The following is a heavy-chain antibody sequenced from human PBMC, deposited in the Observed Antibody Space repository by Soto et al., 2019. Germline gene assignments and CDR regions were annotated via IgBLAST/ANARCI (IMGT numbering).Heavy chain of an antibody. J-gene: IGHJ4*02. V-gene: IGHV3-33*01. CDR2: IWYDGSKT. Sequence: QVQLVESGGGVVQPGRSLRLSCAASGFTFSNYGMHWVRQAPGKGLEWVAVIWYDGSKTYYADYVKGRFTISRDNSKNTLYVQMNSLRAEDTAVYYCARLTYWTLDYWGQGTLVTVSS. CDR1: GFTFSNYG. D-gene: IGHD1-1*01. CDR3: ARLTYWTLDY.